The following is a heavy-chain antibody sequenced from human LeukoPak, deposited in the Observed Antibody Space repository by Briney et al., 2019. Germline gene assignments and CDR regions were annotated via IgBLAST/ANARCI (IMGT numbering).Heavy chain of an antibody. CDR2: IRYDGSNK. CDR1: GFTFSSYD. V-gene: IGHV3-30*02. D-gene: IGHD3-22*01. Sequence: GGSLRLSCAASGFTFSSYDMHWVRQAPGKGLEWVALIRYDGSNKYYADSVKGRFTISRDNAKNSLYLQMNSLRAEDTAVYYCAREGNYYDSSGYYPYWGQGTLVTVSS. J-gene: IGHJ4*02. CDR3: AREGNYYDSSGYYPY.